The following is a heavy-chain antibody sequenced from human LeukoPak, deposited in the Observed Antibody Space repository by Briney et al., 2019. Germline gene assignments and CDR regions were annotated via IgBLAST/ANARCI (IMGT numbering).Heavy chain of an antibody. CDR2: INHSGST. CDR3: ASLITMVRGVSLPGWFDP. CDR1: GGSFSGYY. D-gene: IGHD3-10*01. Sequence: PSETLSLTCAVSGGSFSGYYWSWIRQPPGKGLEWIGEINHSGSTNYNPSLKSRVTISGDTSKNQFSLQLSSVTAADTAVYYCASLITMVRGVSLPGWFDPWGQGTLVTVSS. J-gene: IGHJ5*02. V-gene: IGHV4-34*01.